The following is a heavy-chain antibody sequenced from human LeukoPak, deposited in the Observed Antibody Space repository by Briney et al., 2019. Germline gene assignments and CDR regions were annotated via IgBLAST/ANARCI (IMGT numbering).Heavy chain of an antibody. CDR3: ATDFYDST. CDR2: IRSNSDGGTI. D-gene: IGHD3-22*01. V-gene: IGHV3-15*07. J-gene: IGHJ5*02. Sequence: GGSLRLSCATSGFPFRNGWLNWLRQAPGKGLEWVGRIRSNSDGGTIDYAAPVKGRFTLSRDDSKTTLYLQMNSLQTEDAAVYYCATDFYDSTWAQGTLVTVSS. CDR1: GFPFRNGW.